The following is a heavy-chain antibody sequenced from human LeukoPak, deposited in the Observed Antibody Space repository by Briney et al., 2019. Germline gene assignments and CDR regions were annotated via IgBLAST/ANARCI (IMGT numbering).Heavy chain of an antibody. CDR3: TAQYSMITFGGLIVHDAFDI. Sequence: PGGSLRLSCAASGLTFSNAWMSWVRQAPGKGLEWVGRIKSKIDGGTTDYAAPVKGRVTISRDDSKNTLYLQMNSLKAEDTAVYYCTAQYSMITFGGLIVHDAFDIWGQGTMVTVSS. V-gene: IGHV3-15*01. CDR1: GLTFSNAW. CDR2: IKSKIDGGTT. J-gene: IGHJ3*02. D-gene: IGHD3-16*02.